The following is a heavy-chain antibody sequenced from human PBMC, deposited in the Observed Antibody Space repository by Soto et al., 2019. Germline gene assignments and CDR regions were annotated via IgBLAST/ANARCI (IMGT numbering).Heavy chain of an antibody. Sequence: QVQLQESGPGLVKPSQTLSLTCTVSGGSISSGGYYWSWIRQHPGKGLEWIGYIYYSGSTYYNPSLKSRVTISIDTSKNQFSLKLSSVTAADTAVYYYARAGGSFVVATITLDYNYGMDVWGQGTTVTVSS. CDR2: IYYSGST. V-gene: IGHV4-31*03. CDR1: GGSISSGGYY. D-gene: IGHD5-12*01. CDR3: ARAGGSFVVATITLDYNYGMDV. J-gene: IGHJ6*02.